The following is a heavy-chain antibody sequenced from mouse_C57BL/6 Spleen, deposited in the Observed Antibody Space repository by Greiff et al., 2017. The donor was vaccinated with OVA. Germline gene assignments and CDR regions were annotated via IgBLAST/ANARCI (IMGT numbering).Heavy chain of an antibody. CDR2: INPSSGYT. V-gene: IGHV1-7*01. CDR3: ARSTTVVAKDWYFDV. D-gene: IGHD1-1*01. J-gene: IGHJ1*03. CDR1: GYTFTSYW. Sequence: VQLVESGAELGKPGASVKLSCKASGYTFTSYWMHWVKQRPGQGLEWIGYINPSSGYTKYNQKFKDKATLTADKSSSTAYMQLSSLTYEDSAVYYCARSTTVVAKDWYFDVWGTGTTVTVSS.